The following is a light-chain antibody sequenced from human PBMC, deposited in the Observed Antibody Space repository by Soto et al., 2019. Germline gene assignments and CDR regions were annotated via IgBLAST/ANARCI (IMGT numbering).Light chain of an antibody. Sequence: ESVLTQSPGTLSLSPGERATLSCRASQSVSSNSLAWYQQEPGQAPRLLIYGASSRATGTPDRFSGSGSGTYFTLTISSLEPEDFAVYYCQQFGGSPPSWTFGQGTKVEI. J-gene: IGKJ1*01. V-gene: IGKV3-20*01. CDR2: GAS. CDR3: QQFGGSPPSWT. CDR1: QSVSSNS.